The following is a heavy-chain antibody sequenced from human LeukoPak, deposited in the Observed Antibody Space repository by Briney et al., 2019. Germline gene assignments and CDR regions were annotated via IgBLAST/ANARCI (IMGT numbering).Heavy chain of an antibody. J-gene: IGHJ4*02. CDR3: SRSQFDY. CDR1: GFTFSSYW. Sequence: PGGSLRLSCEPSGFTFSSYWMLRVRQAPGKGLVWVSRISGDGTIKTYADFVRGRFTISRDNTKNILYLQMNSLRVEDTAIYFCSRSQFDYWGQGVLVTVSS. V-gene: IGHV3-74*03. CDR2: ISGDGTIK.